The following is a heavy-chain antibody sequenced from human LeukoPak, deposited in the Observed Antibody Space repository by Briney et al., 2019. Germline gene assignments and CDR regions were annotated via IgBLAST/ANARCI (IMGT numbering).Heavy chain of an antibody. J-gene: IGHJ3*02. D-gene: IGHD1-26*01. CDR3: ARELREHGVFDI. CDR1: GFTFSSYS. CDR2: IYSGGST. V-gene: IGHV3-53*01. Sequence: GGSLRLSCAASGFTFSSYSMHWVRQAPGKGLEWVSEIYSGGSTYYAASVKGRFSISRDNSKNTVYLQMNSLRVEDTAVYYCARELREHGVFDIWGQGIMVTVSS.